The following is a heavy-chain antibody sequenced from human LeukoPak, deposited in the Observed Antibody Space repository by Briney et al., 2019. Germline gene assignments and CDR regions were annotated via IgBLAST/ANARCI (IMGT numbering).Heavy chain of an antibody. Sequence: HPGGSLRLSCAVSGFTFSSYGMSWVRQAPGKGLEWVSAISGSGGSTYYADSVEGRFTISRDNSRNTLFLQMNSLRAEDTAVYYCAKDSDASGIYYFDYWGQGTLVTVSS. CDR2: ISGSGGST. V-gene: IGHV3-23*01. CDR1: GFTFSSYG. J-gene: IGHJ4*02. CDR3: AKDSDASGIYYFDY. D-gene: IGHD3-10*01.